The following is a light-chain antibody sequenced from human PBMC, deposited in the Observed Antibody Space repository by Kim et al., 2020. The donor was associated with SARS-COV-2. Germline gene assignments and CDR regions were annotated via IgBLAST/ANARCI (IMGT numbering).Light chain of an antibody. V-gene: IGKV1-5*03. CDR2: KAS. CDR3: QHYNSYSPWT. J-gene: IGKJ1*01. CDR1: QTISSW. Sequence: DIQMTQSPSTLSASVGDRVTITCRASQTISSWLAWYQQKPGKAPNLLIYKASSLETGVPSRFSGSGSGTEFTLTISSLQPDDFATYYCQHYNSYSPWTFGQGTKVDIK.